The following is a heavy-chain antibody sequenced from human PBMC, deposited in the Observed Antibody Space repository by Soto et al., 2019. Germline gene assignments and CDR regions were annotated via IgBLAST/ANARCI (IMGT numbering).Heavy chain of an antibody. Sequence: QVQLVQSGAEVKKPGSSVTVSCKASGGTFSSYTISWVRQAPGQGLEWMGGIIPIFGTANYAQKFQGRVTITAEESTSTAYRELSSLRSEDTAVYYCARGNHRWLQLWYFDLWGRGTLVTVSS. D-gene: IGHD5-12*01. J-gene: IGHJ2*01. CDR3: ARGNHRWLQLWYFDL. CDR1: GGTFSSYT. CDR2: IIPIFGTA. V-gene: IGHV1-69*12.